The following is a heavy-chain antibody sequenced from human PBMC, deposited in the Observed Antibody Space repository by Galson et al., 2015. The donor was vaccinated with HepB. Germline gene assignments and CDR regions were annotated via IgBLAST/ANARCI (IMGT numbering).Heavy chain of an antibody. CDR2: INHSGST. V-gene: IGHV4-34*01. Sequence: SETLSLTCAVYGGSFSGYYWSWIRQPPGKGLEWIGEINHSGSTNYNPSLKSRVTISVDTSKNQFSLKLNSVTAADTAVYYCASETRKQSGFDYWGQGTLVTVSS. J-gene: IGHJ4*02. CDR1: GGSFSGYY. CDR3: ASETRKQSGFDY. D-gene: IGHD6-19*01.